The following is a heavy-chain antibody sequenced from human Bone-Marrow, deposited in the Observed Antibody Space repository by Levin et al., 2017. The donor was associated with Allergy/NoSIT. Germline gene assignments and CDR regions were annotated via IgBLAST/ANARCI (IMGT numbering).Heavy chain of an antibody. CDR2: ISSSGGST. Sequence: ASVKVSCAASGFTFSSYEMNWVRQAPGKGLEWVSTISSSGGSTWYADSVKGRFTISRDNSQNTLHLQMNSLRVEDTALYYCARRMVRAFDYWGQGTLVTVSS. D-gene: IGHD3-10*01. CDR1: GFTFSSYE. V-gene: IGHV3-23*01. J-gene: IGHJ4*02. CDR3: ARRMVRAFDY.